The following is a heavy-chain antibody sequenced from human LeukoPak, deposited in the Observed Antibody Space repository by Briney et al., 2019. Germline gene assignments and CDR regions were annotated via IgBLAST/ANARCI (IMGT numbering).Heavy chain of an antibody. CDR1: GFTFSSYS. Sequence: GGSLRLSCAASGFTFSSYSMNWVRQAPGKGLEWVSYISSSSSYTNYADSVKGRFTISRDNAKNSLYLQMNSLRAEDTAVYYCAREYCSSTSCTYYFDYWGQGTLVTVSS. CDR3: AREYCSSTSCTYYFDY. V-gene: IGHV3-21*05. D-gene: IGHD2-2*01. J-gene: IGHJ4*02. CDR2: ISSSSSYT.